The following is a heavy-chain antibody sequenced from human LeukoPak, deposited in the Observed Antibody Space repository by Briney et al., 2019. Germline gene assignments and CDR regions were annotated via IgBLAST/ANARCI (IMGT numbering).Heavy chain of an antibody. V-gene: IGHV4-30-4*01. CDR2: IYYSGST. CDR1: GGSISSGDYY. CDR3: ARVDTAMAAFDY. J-gene: IGHJ4*02. Sequence: SQTLSLTCTVSGGSISSGDYYWSWIRQPPGKGLEWIGYIYYSGSTYYNPSLKSRVTISVDTSKNQFSLKLSSVTAADTAVYYCARVDTAMAAFDYWGQGTLVTVSS. D-gene: IGHD5-18*01.